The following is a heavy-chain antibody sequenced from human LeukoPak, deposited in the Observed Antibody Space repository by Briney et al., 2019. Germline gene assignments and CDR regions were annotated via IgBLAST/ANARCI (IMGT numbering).Heavy chain of an antibody. CDR2: INHSGST. CDR3: ARVGVTPLPMYNWFDP. V-gene: IGHV4-34*01. J-gene: IGHJ5*02. CDR1: GGSFSGYY. Sequence: SETLSLTCAVYGGSFSGYYWSWIRQPPGKGLEWIGEINHSGSTYYNPSLKSRVTISVDTSKNQFSLKLSSVTAADTAVYYCARVGVTPLPMYNWFDPWGQGTLVTVSS. D-gene: IGHD3-3*01.